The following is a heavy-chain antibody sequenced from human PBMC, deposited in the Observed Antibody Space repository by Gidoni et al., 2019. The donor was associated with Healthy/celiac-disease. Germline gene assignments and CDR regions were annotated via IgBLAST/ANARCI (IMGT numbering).Heavy chain of an antibody. V-gene: IGHV3-23*01. Sequence: TASGFTFSSYAMSWVRQAPGKGLEWVSAISGSGGSTYYADSVKGRFTISRDNSKNTLYLQMSSLRAEDTAVYYCAKAPPGLIAARPPNYYYYMDVWGKGTTVTVSS. D-gene: IGHD6-6*01. CDR2: ISGSGGST. CDR1: GFTFSSYA. CDR3: AKAPPGLIAARPPNYYYYMDV. J-gene: IGHJ6*03.